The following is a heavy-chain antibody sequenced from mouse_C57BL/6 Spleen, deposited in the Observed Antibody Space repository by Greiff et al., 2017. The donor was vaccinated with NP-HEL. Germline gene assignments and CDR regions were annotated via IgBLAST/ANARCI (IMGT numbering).Heavy chain of an antibody. CDR2: IHPNSGST. V-gene: IGHV1-64*01. Sequence: QVQLQQPGAELVKPGASVKLSCKASGYTFTSYWMHWVKQRPGQGLEWIGMIHPNSGSTNYNEKFKSKATLTVDKSSSTAYMQLRSLTSEDSAVYYCASYGSSPMDYWGQGTSVTVSS. J-gene: IGHJ4*01. CDR1: GYTFTSYW. D-gene: IGHD1-1*01. CDR3: ASYGSSPMDY.